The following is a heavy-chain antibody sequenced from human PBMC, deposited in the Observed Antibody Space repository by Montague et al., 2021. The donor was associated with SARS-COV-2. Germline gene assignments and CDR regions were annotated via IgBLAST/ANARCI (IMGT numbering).Heavy chain of an antibody. CDR2: IYWDDDK. V-gene: IGHV2-5*02. CDR1: GFSLRTSGVG. Sequence: PALVKPTQTLTLTCSFSGFSLRTSGVGVGWIRQPPGKALEWLAVIYWDDDKRYSPSLKSRLTITKDTSKNQVVLTMTNMDPVDTGTYYCVRRLSRDGYGMDVFGIWGQGTMVTVSS. CDR3: VRRLSRDGYGMDVFGI. J-gene: IGHJ3*02. D-gene: IGHD5-24*01.